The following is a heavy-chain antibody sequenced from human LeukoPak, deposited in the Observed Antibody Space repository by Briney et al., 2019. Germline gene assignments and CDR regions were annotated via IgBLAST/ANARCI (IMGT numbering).Heavy chain of an antibody. V-gene: IGHV5-51*01. CDR2: IYPGGSDT. CDR1: GYSFTSYW. D-gene: IGHD6-6*01. J-gene: IGHJ3*02. Sequence: GESLNISCKGSGYSFTSYWIGWVRQMPGKGLEWMGIIYPGGSDTRYSPSFQGQVTISADKSISTAYLQWSNLKASDTAMYYCARRSPSSSHFDIWGQGTMVTVSS. CDR3: ARRSPSSSHFDI.